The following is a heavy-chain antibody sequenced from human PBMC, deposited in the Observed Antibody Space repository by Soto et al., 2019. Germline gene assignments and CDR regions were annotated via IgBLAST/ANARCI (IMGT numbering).Heavy chain of an antibody. V-gene: IGHV3-30-3*01. J-gene: IGHJ4*02. CDR3: ARNDYGTYYFDY. Sequence: QVQLVESGGGVVQPGRSLRLSCAASGFIFRNYAMHWVRQAPGKGLEWVAIISYDGSNKYYADSVKGRFTISRDNSKNTLYLQMNSLRAEDTAVYYCARNDYGTYYFDYWGQGTLVIVSS. CDR1: GFIFRNYA. D-gene: IGHD4-17*01. CDR2: ISYDGSNK.